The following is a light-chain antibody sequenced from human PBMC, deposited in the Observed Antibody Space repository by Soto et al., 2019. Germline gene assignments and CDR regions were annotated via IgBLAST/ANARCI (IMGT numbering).Light chain of an antibody. CDR2: WAS. Sequence: DIVMTQSPDSLAVSLGERATINCKSSQSVLYTNNKNYLAWNQQKPGQPPKLLIYWASSRESGVPDRFSGSGSGTDFTLTISSLQAEDVAVYYCQQYYSTPRTFGQGTKVEIK. J-gene: IGKJ1*01. V-gene: IGKV4-1*01. CDR3: QQYYSTPRT. CDR1: QSVLYTNNKNY.